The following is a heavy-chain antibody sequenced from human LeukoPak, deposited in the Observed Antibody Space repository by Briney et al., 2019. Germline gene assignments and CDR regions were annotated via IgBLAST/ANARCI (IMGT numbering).Heavy chain of an antibody. D-gene: IGHD3-22*01. CDR1: GLTVSRNY. CDR2: ISGAGTT. V-gene: IGHV3-53*04. J-gene: IGHJ3*01. CDR3: TRIRLDYSETRIDSFDV. Sequence: GGSLRLSCAASGLTVSRNYMSWVRQAPGKGLEWVSLISGAGTTYYADSGKGRFTISRHNSNTLYLQMNSLKPEDTAVYYCTRIRLDYSETRIDSFDVWGQGTMVTVS.